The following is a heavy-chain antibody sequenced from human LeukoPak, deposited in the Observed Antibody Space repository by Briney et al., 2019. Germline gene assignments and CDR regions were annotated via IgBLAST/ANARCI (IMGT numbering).Heavy chain of an antibody. CDR1: GFTFSSYE. J-gene: IGHJ4*02. V-gene: IGHV3-48*03. CDR2: ISSSGNTI. Sequence: GGSLRLSCAASGFTFSSYEMNWVRQAPGKGLEWVSYISSSGNTIYYADSVKGRFTISRDNSKNTLYLQMNSLRAEDTAVYYCARVSPYCSGGSCYFDYWCQGTLVTVSS. D-gene: IGHD2-15*01. CDR3: ARVSPYCSGGSCYFDY.